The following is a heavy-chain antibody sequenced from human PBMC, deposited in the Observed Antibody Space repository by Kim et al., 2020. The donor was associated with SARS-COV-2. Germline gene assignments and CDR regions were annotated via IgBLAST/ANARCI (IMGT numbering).Heavy chain of an antibody. J-gene: IGHJ5*02. CDR2: IDPSDSYT. CDR1: GYSFTSYW. Sequence: GESLKISCKGSGYSFTSYWISWVRQMPGKGLEWMGRIDPSDSYTNYSPSFQGHVTISADKPISTAYLQWSSLKASDTAMYYCARHGSSGYHKADWFDPWGQGTLVTVSS. D-gene: IGHD6-19*01. V-gene: IGHV5-10-1*01. CDR3: ARHGSSGYHKADWFDP.